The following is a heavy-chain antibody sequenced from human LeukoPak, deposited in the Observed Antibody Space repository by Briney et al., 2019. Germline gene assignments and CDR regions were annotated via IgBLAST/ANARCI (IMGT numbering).Heavy chain of an antibody. Sequence: GGSLRLSCAASGFTFSDYYMNWVRQAPGKGLEWVSSISSSSSYIYYADSVKGRFTISRDNAKNSLYLQMNSLRAEDTAVYYCARSFVPYRAFDYWGQGTLVTVSS. J-gene: IGHJ4*02. CDR3: ARSFVPYRAFDY. V-gene: IGHV3-21*01. CDR1: GFTFSDYY. D-gene: IGHD3-3*01. CDR2: ISSSSSYI.